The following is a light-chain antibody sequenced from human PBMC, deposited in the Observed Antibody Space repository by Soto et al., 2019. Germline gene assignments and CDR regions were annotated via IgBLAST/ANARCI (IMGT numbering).Light chain of an antibody. V-gene: IGLV2-8*01. CDR3: SSYAGSNVV. CDR2: EVS. Sequence: QSVLTQPPSASGSPGQSVTISCTGTSSDVGGYKYVSWYQQHPGKAPKLMIYEVSKRPSGVPDRFSGSKSGNTASLTVSGLQAEDEADYYCSSYAGSNVVFGTGTKLTVL. J-gene: IGLJ1*01. CDR1: SSDVGGYKY.